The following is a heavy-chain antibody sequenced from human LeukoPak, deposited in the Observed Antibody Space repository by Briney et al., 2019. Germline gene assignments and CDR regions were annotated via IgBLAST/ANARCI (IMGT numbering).Heavy chain of an antibody. D-gene: IGHD6-19*01. CDR2: ISYDGSNK. J-gene: IGHJ4*02. Sequence: GGSLRLSCAASGFTFSSYGMHWVRQAPGKGLEWVAVISYDGSNKYYAGSVKGRFTISRDNSKNTLYLQMNSLRVEDTAVYYCARDVDKLKPGRVAGSYYFDYWGQGTLVTVSS. CDR3: ARDVDKLKPGRVAGSYYFDY. V-gene: IGHV3-30*03. CDR1: GFTFSSYG.